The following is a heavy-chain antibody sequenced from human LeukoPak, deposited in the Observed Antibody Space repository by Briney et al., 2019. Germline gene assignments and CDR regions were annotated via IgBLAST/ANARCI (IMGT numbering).Heavy chain of an antibody. CDR1: GYTFTSYG. CDR2: ISAYNGNT. D-gene: IGHD2-2*01. Sequence: AASVKVSCKASGYTFTSYGISWVRQAPGQGLEWMGWISAYNGNTNYAQKLQGRVTMTTDTSTSTACMELRSLRSDDTAVYYCARLPYCSSTSCRSEFNWFDPWGQGTLVTVSS. CDR3: ARLPYCSSTSCRSEFNWFDP. V-gene: IGHV1-18*01. J-gene: IGHJ5*02.